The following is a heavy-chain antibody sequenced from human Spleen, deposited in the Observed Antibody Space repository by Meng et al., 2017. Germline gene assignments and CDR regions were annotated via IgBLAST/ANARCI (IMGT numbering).Heavy chain of an antibody. D-gene: IGHD2-8*01. CDR3: TTVPLGYCTKAVCSPPLGI. CDR1: GFTFHNTW. CDR2: IKSKADGGTT. Sequence: GGSLRLSCAASGFTFHNTWVNWVRQAPGKGLEWVGRIKSKADGGTTDYAVAVSGRFTISRDDFENTVSLQMTSLKTEDTAVYYCTTVPLGYCTKAVCSPPLGIWGQGTMVTVSS. J-gene: IGHJ3*02. V-gene: IGHV3-15*01.